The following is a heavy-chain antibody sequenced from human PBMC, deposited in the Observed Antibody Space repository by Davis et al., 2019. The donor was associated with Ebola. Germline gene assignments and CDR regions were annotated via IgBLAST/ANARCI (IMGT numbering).Heavy chain of an antibody. D-gene: IGHD5-24*01. CDR2: IYYSGST. CDR3: ARGVRLLQGFCYFDY. Sequence: MPSETLSLTCSVSGGSISPYYWNWIRQPPGKGLEWIGYIYYSGSTNYNPSLKSRVTISVDTSKNQFSLKLSSVTAADTAVYYCARGVRLLQGFCYFDYWGQGTLVTVSS. J-gene: IGHJ4*02. V-gene: IGHV4-59*01. CDR1: GGSISPYY.